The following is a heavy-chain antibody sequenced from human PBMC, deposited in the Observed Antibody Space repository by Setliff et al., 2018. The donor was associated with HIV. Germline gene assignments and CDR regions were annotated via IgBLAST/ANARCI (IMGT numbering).Heavy chain of an antibody. V-gene: IGHV3-7*01. J-gene: IGHJ4*02. CDR2: IKQDGSEK. CDR1: GFTFSNFW. CDR3: HSGYDTEEQSYFDY. D-gene: IGHD5-12*01. Sequence: GGSLRLSCAASGFTFSNFWMSWVRQAPGKGLEWVANIKQDGSEKYYVGSVKGRFTISRDNAKNTLNLQMNSLRAEDTGVYYCHSGYDTEEQSYFDYWGQGTLVTVSS.